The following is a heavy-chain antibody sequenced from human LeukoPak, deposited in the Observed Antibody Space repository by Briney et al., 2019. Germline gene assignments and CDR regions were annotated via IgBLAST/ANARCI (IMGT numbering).Heavy chain of an antibody. V-gene: IGHV4-39*01. J-gene: IGHJ3*02. CDR1: GGSISSSSYY. D-gene: IGHD4-23*01. CDR3: ARLPLSVVTPCLDI. CDR2: IYYSGST. Sequence: TSETLSLTCTVSGGSISSSSYYWGWIRQPPGKGLEWIGSIYYSGSTYYNPSLKSRVTISVDTSKNQFSLKLSSVTAADTAVYCCARLPLSVVTPCLDIWGQGTMVTVSS.